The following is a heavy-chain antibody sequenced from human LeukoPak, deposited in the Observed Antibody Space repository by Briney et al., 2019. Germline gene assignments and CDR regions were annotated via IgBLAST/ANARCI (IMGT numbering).Heavy chain of an antibody. Sequence: SETLSLTCSVSGGSISSYYWSWIRQPPGKGLEWIGYIYYSGSTNYNPSLKSRVTISLDTSKSQLSLKLSSVTAADTAVYYCARDVGATPGYFDYWGQGTLVTVSS. CDR1: GGSISSYY. CDR2: IYYSGST. D-gene: IGHD1-26*01. J-gene: IGHJ4*02. V-gene: IGHV4-59*01. CDR3: ARDVGATPGYFDY.